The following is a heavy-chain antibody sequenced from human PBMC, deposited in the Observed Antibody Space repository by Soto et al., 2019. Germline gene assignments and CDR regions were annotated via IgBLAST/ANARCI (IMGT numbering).Heavy chain of an antibody. D-gene: IGHD3-22*01. CDR1: GFTFSSYA. CDR3: AKPPGLLFDY. CDR2: VSGSGVSA. J-gene: IGHJ4*02. Sequence: GGSLRLSCAASGFTFSSYAMSWVRQAPGKGLEWVSAVSGSGVSAYYADSVKGRFTISRDNSKNTLYLQMNSLRAEDTAVYYRAKPPGLLFDYWGQGTLVTVSS. V-gene: IGHV3-23*01.